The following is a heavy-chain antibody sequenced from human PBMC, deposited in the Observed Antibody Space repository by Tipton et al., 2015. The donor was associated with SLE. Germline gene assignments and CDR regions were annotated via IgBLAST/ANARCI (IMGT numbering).Heavy chain of an antibody. Sequence: SLRLSCAASGFTFSTYAMSWVRQAPGKGLGWVSGISGSGGSTYYTDSVRGRFTISRDNSKNTLYLQMNSLRAEDTALYYCAKRDYSDSRGYSPLFDYWGQGTLVTVSS. CDR1: GFTFSTYA. J-gene: IGHJ4*02. CDR2: ISGSGGST. D-gene: IGHD3-22*01. CDR3: AKRDYSDSRGYSPLFDY. V-gene: IGHV3-23*01.